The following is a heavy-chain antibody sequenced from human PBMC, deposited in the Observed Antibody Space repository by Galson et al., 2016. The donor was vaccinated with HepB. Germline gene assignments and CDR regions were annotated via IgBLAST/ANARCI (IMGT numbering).Heavy chain of an antibody. D-gene: IGHD6-13*01. V-gene: IGHV3-73*01. Sequence: SLRLSCAASGFTLSGSAMHWVRQAPGKGLEWLGRIRNKDDGYATAYAASIRGRFTISRDDSQNTLFLQMNYLKTDDTAVYYCTRAVCSNWPELFDSCGQGTLVTVSS. CDR3: TRAVCSNWPELFDS. J-gene: IGHJ4*02. CDR1: GFTLSGSA. CDR2: IRNKDDGYAT.